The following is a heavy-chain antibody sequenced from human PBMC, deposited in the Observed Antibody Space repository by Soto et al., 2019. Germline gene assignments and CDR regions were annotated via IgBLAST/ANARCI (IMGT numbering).Heavy chain of an antibody. CDR2: IYYSGRT. J-gene: IGHJ5*02. D-gene: IGHD3-10*01. CDR3: ARGPHSMVRGVLQLDP. CDR1: GGSISSGDYY. Sequence: TVSGGSISSGDYYWSWIRQLPGKGLEWIGYIYYSGRTFYNPSLKSRLTMSVDTSDNQFSLKLSSVTAADTAVYYCARGPHSMVRGVLQLDPWGQGTLVTVSS. V-gene: IGHV4-31*03.